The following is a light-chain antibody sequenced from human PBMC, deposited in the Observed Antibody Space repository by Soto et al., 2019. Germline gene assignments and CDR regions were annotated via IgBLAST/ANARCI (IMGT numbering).Light chain of an antibody. CDR1: ESLVSIDGHTY. V-gene: IGKV2-30*01. J-gene: IGKJ5*01. CDR3: TQVTHWPLT. CDR2: KVS. Sequence: TQSPLSLPVTLGQPASISCRCEESLVSIDGHTYLSWIQQRPGQYPRRLIYKVSTRDPGVPDRFSGSGSGTDFTLTISRVEAEDVAIYYCTQVTHWPLTFGQGTRLEI.